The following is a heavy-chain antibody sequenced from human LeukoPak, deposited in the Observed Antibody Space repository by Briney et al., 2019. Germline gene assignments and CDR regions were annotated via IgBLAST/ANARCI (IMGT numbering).Heavy chain of an antibody. J-gene: IGHJ6*02. Sequence: PSETLSLTCAVYGGSFSGYYWSWIRQPPGKGLEWIGYIYYSGSTNYNPSLKSRVTISVDTSKNQFSLKLSSVTAADTAVYYCARHQGGPRDDSSSWYRVHYYYGMDVWGQGTTVTVSS. D-gene: IGHD6-13*01. CDR1: GGSFSGYY. V-gene: IGHV4-59*08. CDR3: ARHQGGPRDDSSSWYRVHYYYGMDV. CDR2: IYYSGST.